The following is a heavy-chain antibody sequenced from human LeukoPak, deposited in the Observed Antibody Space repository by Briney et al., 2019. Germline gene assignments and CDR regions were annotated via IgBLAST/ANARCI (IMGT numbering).Heavy chain of an antibody. CDR2: ISSSSSYI. CDR1: GLTFSSYS. V-gene: IGHV3-21*01. D-gene: IGHD6-19*01. J-gene: IGHJ4*02. Sequence: PGGSLRLSCAASGLTFSSYSMNWLRQAPGKGLEWVSSISSSSSYIDYADSVKGRFTISRDNAKNSLYLQMNSLRAEDTAVYYCARDVQWLDAAPPHFDYWGQGTLVTVSS. CDR3: ARDVQWLDAAPPHFDY.